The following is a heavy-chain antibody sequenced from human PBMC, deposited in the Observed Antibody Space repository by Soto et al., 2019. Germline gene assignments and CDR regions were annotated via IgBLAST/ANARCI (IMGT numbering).Heavy chain of an antibody. J-gene: IGHJ5*02. CDR2: IYYSGST. D-gene: IGHD6-19*01. CDR1: GVSISNRVYY. CDR3: AIAVAGTSGCFDP. V-gene: IGHV4-39*01. Sequence: QLQESGPGLVKPSETLSLTCTVSGVSISNRVYYWGWIRQPPGKGLEWIGSIYYSGSTYHNPSLKSRVTISVDTSKDQFSLKLTSVTATDTAVYYCAIAVAGTSGCFDPWGRRTLITVSS.